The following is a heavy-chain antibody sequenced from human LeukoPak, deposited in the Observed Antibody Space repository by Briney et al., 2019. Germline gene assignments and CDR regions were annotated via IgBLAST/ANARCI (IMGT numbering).Heavy chain of an antibody. CDR2: ISAYNGNT. V-gene: IGHV1-18*01. J-gene: IGHJ6*02. CDR3: ARYCSSTSCYEWNYGMDV. D-gene: IGHD2-2*01. Sequence: ASVKVSCKASGYTFTSHDINWVRQAPGQGLEWMGWISAYNGNTNYAQKLQGRVTMTTDTSTSTAYMELRSLRSDDTAVYYCARYCSSTSCYEWNYGMDVWGQGTTVTVSS. CDR1: GYTFTSHD.